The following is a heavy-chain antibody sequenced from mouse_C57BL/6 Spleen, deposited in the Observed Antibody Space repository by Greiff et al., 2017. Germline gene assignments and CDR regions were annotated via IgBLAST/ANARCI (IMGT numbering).Heavy chain of an antibody. D-gene: IGHD2-4*01. CDR2: ISSGSSTI. Sequence: EVMLVESGGGLVKPGGSLKLSCAASGFTFSDYGMHWVRQAPEKGLEWVAYISSGSSTIYYADTVKGRFTISSDNAKNTLFLQMTSLRSEDTAMYYCARSYDYDLYYAMDYWGQGTSVTVSS. CDR1: GFTFSDYG. V-gene: IGHV5-17*01. CDR3: ARSYDYDLYYAMDY. J-gene: IGHJ4*01.